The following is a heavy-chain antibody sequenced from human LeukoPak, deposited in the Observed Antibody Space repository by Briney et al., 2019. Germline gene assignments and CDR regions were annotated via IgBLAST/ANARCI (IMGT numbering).Heavy chain of an antibody. J-gene: IGHJ6*02. CDR3: ARDSSFYDFWSGYPPYYYYGMDV. V-gene: IGHV3-7*01. D-gene: IGHD3-3*01. Sequence: QPGGSLRLSCAASGFTFSSYWMSWVRQAPGKGLKWVANIKQDGSEKYYVDSVKGRFTISRDNAKNSLYLQMNSLRAEDTAVYYCARDSSFYDFWSGYPPYYYYGMDVWGQGTTVTVSS. CDR2: IKQDGSEK. CDR1: GFTFSSYW.